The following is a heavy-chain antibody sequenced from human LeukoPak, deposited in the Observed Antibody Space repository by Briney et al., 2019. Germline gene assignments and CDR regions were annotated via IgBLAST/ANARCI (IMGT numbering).Heavy chain of an antibody. D-gene: IGHD2-15*01. CDR3: ARDYCSGGSCYSWSYFDY. J-gene: IGHJ4*02. V-gene: IGHV1-2*02. Sequence: GASVRVSCKASGYTFTGYYMHWVRQAPGQGLEWMGWINPNSGGTNYAQKFQGRVTMTRDTSISTAHMELSRLRSDDTAVYYCARDYCSGGSCYSWSYFDYWGQGTLVTVSS. CDR2: INPNSGGT. CDR1: GYTFTGYY.